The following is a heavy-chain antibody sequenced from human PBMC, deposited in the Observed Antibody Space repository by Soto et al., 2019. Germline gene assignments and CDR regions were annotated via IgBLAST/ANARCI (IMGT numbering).Heavy chain of an antibody. CDR2: IYDGSNK. J-gene: IGHJ6*02. CDR3: XXXLXXXPMDV. Sequence: QVQLGESGGGVVQPGRSLRLSCAASGFTFSSYGMHWVRQAPGKGLEWVAVIYDGSNKYYADSVKGRFTISRDNSKNTLYXQMXSLRAXDTAXXXXXXXLXXXPMDVWGQGTTVTVSS. V-gene: IGHV3-30*03. CDR1: GFTFSSYG.